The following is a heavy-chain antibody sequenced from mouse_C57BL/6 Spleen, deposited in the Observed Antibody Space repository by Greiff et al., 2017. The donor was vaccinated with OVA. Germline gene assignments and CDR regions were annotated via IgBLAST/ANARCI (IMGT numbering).Heavy chain of an antibody. D-gene: IGHD1-1*01. CDR1: GFTFTDYY. J-gene: IGHJ3*01. CDR3: ARPYYYGSSYGFAY. Sequence: EVQLVESGGGLVQPGGSLSLSCAASGFTFTDYYMSWVRQPPGKALEWLGFIRNKANGYTTEYSASVKGRFTISRDNSQSILYLQMNALRAEDSATYYCARPYYYGSSYGFAYWGQGTLVTVSA. V-gene: IGHV7-3*01. CDR2: IRNKANGYTT.